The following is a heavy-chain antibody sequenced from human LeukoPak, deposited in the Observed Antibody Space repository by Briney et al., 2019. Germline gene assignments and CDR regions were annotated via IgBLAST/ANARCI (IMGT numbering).Heavy chain of an antibody. D-gene: IGHD2-15*01. J-gene: IGHJ4*02. CDR2: IYYSGST. CDR1: GGSISSSSYY. CDR3: ARLKIGGVAATYYFDY. V-gene: IGHV4-39*01. Sequence: PSETLSLTCTVSGGSISSSSYYWGWIRQPPGKGLEWIGSIYYSGSTYYNPSLKSRVTISVDTSKNQFSLKLSSVTAADTAVYYCARLKIGGVAATYYFDYWGQGTLVTVSS.